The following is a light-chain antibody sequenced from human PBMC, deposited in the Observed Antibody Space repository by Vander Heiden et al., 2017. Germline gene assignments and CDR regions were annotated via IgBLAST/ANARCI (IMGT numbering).Light chain of an antibody. Sequence: IQSTQSPPALPASVGDRVTITCRASQCISNYLACYQQKPGKAPNLLIYGASTLQTWVPSRFSGSGYGTDFTLTISSLQPEDFATYYCQQLDSYPRTFGGGTKVEIK. CDR1: QCISNY. CDR2: GAS. J-gene: IGKJ4*01. CDR3: QQLDSYPRT. V-gene: IGKV1-9*01.